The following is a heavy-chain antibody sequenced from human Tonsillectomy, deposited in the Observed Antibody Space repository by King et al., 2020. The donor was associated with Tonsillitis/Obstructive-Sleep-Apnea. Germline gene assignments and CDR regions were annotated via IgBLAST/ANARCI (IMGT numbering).Heavy chain of an antibody. J-gene: IGHJ4*02. CDR3: ARQKGGTGDPIDY. V-gene: IGHV4-39*01. CDR2: MPFSGRT. CDR1: GGSVSSSSYY. Sequence: QLQESGPRLVKPSETLSLTCSVSGGSVSSSSYYWGWIRQPPGKGLEWIGSMPFSGRTYYNPSLKSRVTISGDTSKNQFSLKLSSVTAADTAVYYCARQKGGTGDPIDYWGQGTLVTVSS. D-gene: IGHD7-27*01.